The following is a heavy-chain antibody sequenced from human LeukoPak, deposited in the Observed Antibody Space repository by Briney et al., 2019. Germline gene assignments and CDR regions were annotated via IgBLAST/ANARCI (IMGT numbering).Heavy chain of an antibody. CDR2: IYWDDEK. CDR3: AHARHFYGDYGY. Sequence: SGPTLVNPTQTLTLTCTFSGFSISTGRVNVGWIRQPPGKALEWLAVIYWDDEKRFRPSQKNRLTITKDTPKNQVFLTLTNMDPVDTATYYCAHARHFYGDYGYWGQGTLVTVSS. J-gene: IGHJ4*02. D-gene: IGHD4-17*01. CDR1: GFSISTGRVN. V-gene: IGHV2-5*02.